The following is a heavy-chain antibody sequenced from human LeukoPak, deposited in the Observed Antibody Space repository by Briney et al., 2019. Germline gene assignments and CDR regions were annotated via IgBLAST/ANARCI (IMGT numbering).Heavy chain of an antibody. CDR2: MKSNSGDT. V-gene: IGHV1-8*01. CDR3: ARGEYSSSWYPLDY. D-gene: IGHD6-13*01. Sequence: ASVKVSCKTSGYTFTGCDINWVRQAPGQGLEWMGWMKSNSGDTHFAQKFQGRVTMTRDTSISTAFVELSSLRSEDTAVYYCARGEYSSSWYPLDYWGQGSPVTVSS. CDR1: GYTFTGCD. J-gene: IGHJ4*02.